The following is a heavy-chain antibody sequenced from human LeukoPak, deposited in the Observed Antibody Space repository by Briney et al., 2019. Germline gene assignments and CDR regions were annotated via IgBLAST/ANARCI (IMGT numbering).Heavy chain of an antibody. CDR1: GFTFSSYG. V-gene: IGHV3-33*01. Sequence: GGSLRLSCAASGFTFSSYGMHWVRQAPGKGLEWVAVIWYDGSNKYYADSVKGRFTISRDNSKNTLYLQMNSLRAEDTAVYYCAREGGGKTYYDILTGYPYQNYFDYWGQGTLVTVSS. D-gene: IGHD3-9*01. J-gene: IGHJ4*02. CDR2: IWYDGSNK. CDR3: AREGGGKTYYDILTGYPYQNYFDY.